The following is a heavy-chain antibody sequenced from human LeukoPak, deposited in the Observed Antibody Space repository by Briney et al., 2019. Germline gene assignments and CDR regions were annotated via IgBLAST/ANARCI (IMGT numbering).Heavy chain of an antibody. CDR2: ISGSGGTT. CDR1: GFTFSSSA. CDR3: AKRDY. Sequence: GGSLRLSCAASGFTFSSSAMNWVRQAPGKGLEWASSISGSGGTTYYADSVKGRFTISRDNSKNTLYLQMNSLRGEDTAVYYCAKRDYWGQGTLVTVSS. J-gene: IGHJ4*02. V-gene: IGHV3-23*01.